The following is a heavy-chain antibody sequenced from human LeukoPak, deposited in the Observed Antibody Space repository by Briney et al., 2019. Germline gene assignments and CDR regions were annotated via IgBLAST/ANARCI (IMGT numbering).Heavy chain of an antibody. V-gene: IGHV3-66*01. D-gene: IGHD3-10*01. CDR3: AGGTYYYASGSYYFSY. CDR1: GFTLSSNY. J-gene: IGHJ4*02. Sequence: GGSLRLSCAASGFTLSSNYTSWVRQAPRKGLEWGSFIYSGGRTDYADSVKGRFTISRNNSKNTLYLQMNSLRAEDTAVYYCAGGTYYYASGSYYFSYWGQGTLVTVSS. CDR2: IYSGGRT.